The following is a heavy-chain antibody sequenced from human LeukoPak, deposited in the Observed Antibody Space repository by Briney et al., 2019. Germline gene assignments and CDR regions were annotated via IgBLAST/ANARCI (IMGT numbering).Heavy chain of an antibody. CDR3: AKGGSYYYDSSGYYGFRYYFDY. CDR1: GFTFSSYA. Sequence: GGSLRLSCAASGFTFSSYAMSWVRQAPGKGLEWVSAISGSGGSTYYAGSVKGRFTISRDNSKNTLYLQMNSLRAEDTAVYYCAKGGSYYYDSSGYYGFRYYFDYWGQGTLVTVSS. J-gene: IGHJ4*02. V-gene: IGHV3-23*01. CDR2: ISGSGGST. D-gene: IGHD3-22*01.